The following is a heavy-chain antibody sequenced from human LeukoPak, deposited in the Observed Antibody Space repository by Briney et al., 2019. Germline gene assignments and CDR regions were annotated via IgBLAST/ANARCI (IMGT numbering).Heavy chain of an antibody. CDR2: ISSSSSYI. D-gene: IGHD1-14*01. CDR1: GFTFSSYS. J-gene: IGHJ3*02. CDR3: ARKQPPNIDI. Sequence: GGSLRLSCAASGFTFSSYSMNWVRQAPGKGLEWVSSISSSSSYIYYADSVKGRFTISGDNAKNSLYLQMNSLRAEDTAVYYCARKQPPNIDIWGQGTMVTVSS. V-gene: IGHV3-21*01.